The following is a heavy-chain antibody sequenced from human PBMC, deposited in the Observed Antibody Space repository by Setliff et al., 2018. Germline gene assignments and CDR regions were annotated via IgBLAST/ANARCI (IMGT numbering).Heavy chain of an antibody. CDR3: ARFSGRNYGSFDS. D-gene: IGHD3-10*01. CDR1: GYTFTGYY. Sequence: ASVKVSCKASGYTFTGYYMHWVRQAPGQGLEWMGWINPNSGGTNYAQKFQGRVTMTRDTSISTAYMELSSLRSDDTAVYYCARFSGRNYGSFDSWGQGTLVTVSS. J-gene: IGHJ4*02. CDR2: INPNSGGT. V-gene: IGHV1-2*02.